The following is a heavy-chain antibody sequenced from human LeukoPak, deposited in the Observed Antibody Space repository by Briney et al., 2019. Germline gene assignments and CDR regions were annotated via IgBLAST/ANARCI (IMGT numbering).Heavy chain of an antibody. CDR3: AKGHRYCTSGNCNSAVDY. Sequence: GGSLRLSCSMSGFTLSHYAMSWVRQAPGKGLEWVSTIGGGGGSTGYTDSVKGRFTISRNNSKNTLYLQMNSLGAEDTAVYYCAKGHRYCTSGNCNSAVDYWGQGTLVTVSS. CDR2: IGGGGGST. V-gene: IGHV3-23*01. J-gene: IGHJ4*02. CDR1: GFTLSHYA. D-gene: IGHD2-15*01.